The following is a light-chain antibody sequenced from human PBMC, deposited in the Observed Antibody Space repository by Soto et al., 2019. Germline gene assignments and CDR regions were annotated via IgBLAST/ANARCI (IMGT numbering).Light chain of an antibody. Sequence: EMVLTQSPGTLSLSPGERATLSCRASQSVSVNSLAWYQQKGGQAPRLLIYAASTRATGVPDRFSGTGSGTDFALPISRLETDDSAVYYCQQYGGSPFTFGPGTKVYIK. CDR2: AAS. CDR3: QQYGGSPFT. CDR1: QSVSVNS. V-gene: IGKV3-20*01. J-gene: IGKJ3*01.